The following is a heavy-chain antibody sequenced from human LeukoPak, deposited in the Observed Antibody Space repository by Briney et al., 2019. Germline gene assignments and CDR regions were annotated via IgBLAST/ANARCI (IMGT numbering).Heavy chain of an antibody. Sequence: GGSLRLSCAASGFTFSSYSMNWLRQAPGKGLEWVSSISSSSSYIYYADSVKGRFTISRDNAKNSLYLQMNSLRAEDTAVYSCARDRNYDFWSGTTRDAFDIWGQGTMVTVSS. J-gene: IGHJ3*02. V-gene: IGHV3-21*01. CDR2: ISSSSSYI. CDR1: GFTFSSYS. D-gene: IGHD3-3*01. CDR3: ARDRNYDFWSGTTRDAFDI.